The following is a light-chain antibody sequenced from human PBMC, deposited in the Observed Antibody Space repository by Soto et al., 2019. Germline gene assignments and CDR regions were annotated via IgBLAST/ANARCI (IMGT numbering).Light chain of an antibody. J-gene: IGKJ4*01. V-gene: IGKV1D-13*01. CDR2: DAC. CDR1: QGISSA. CDR3: QQFNNYPLT. Sequence: AIQLTQSPSSLSASVGDRVTITCRASQGISSALAWYQQKPGKATKLLIYDACSLESGVPSRFSGSESGTDFTLTISSLQPEDFATYYCQQFNNYPLTFGGGTKVEIK.